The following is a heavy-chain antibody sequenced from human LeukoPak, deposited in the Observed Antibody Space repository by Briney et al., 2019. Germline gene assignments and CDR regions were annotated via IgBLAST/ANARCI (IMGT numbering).Heavy chain of an antibody. J-gene: IGHJ3*01. CDR2: LNPNNGDT. CDR1: GGTFSSYA. Sequence: GASVKVSCKASGGTFSSYAISWVRQAPGQGLEWMGWLNPNNGDTGSAQKFQGRVTMTRDTSIRTAYMELSRLTSDDTAIYYCAREPLAVTAANNAFDFWGQGTMVTVSS. CDR3: AREPLAVTAANNAFDF. V-gene: IGHV1-2*02. D-gene: IGHD2-15*01.